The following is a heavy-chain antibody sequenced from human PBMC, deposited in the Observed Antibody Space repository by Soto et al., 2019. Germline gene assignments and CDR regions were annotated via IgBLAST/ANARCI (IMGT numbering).Heavy chain of an antibody. D-gene: IGHD5-12*01. J-gene: IGHJ4*02. Sequence: ASVKVSCKASGYTFTSYAMHWVRQAPGQRLEWMGWINAGNGNTKYSQKFQGRVTITRDTSASTAYMELSSLRSEDTAVYYCARARWLRLTMGYFDYWGQGTLVTVSS. V-gene: IGHV1-3*01. CDR2: INAGNGNT. CDR1: GYTFTSYA. CDR3: ARARWLRLTMGYFDY.